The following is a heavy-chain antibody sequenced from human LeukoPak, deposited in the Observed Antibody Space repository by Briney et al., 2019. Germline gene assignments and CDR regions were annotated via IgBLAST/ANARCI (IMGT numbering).Heavy chain of an antibody. CDR3: AKGRSDFFAYYYYLDV. CDR2: INPSGGST. V-gene: IGHV1-46*03. J-gene: IGHJ6*03. CDR1: GYTLTSNY. D-gene: IGHD2-21*02. Sequence: GASVKVSCKASGYTLTSNYIRWVRQAPGQGLEWMGIINPSGGSTIYAQKFQGRVTMTRDTSTSTVYMELTSLRSEDTAVYYCAKGRSDFFAYYYYLDVWGKGTTVTVSS.